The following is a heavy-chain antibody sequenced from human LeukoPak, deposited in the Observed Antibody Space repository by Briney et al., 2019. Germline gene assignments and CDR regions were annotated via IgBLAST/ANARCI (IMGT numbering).Heavy chain of an antibody. D-gene: IGHD3-9*01. J-gene: IGHJ4*02. CDR3: ARDYYDILTGYYRGYFDY. V-gene: IGHV1-69*04. CDR2: IIPIPGIA. Sequence: ASVKVSCKASGGTFSSYAISWVRQAPGQGLEWMGRIIPIPGIANYAQKFQGRVTITADKSTSTAYMELSSLRSEDTAVYYCARDYYDILTGYYRGYFDYWGQGTLVTVSS. CDR1: GGTFSSYA.